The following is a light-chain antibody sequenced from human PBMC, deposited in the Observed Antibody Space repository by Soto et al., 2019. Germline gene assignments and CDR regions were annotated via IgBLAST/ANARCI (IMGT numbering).Light chain of an antibody. V-gene: IGLV2-8*01. J-gene: IGLJ2*01. CDR2: KVT. CDR1: SSDVGDYNY. CDR3: SSYAGSATVV. Sequence: QSVLTQPPSASGSPGQSVTISCTGTSSDVGDYNYVSWYQQHPGKAPKLMIFKVTKRPSGVPDRFSGSKSGNTASLTVSGLQADDEADYYCSSYAGSATVVFGGGTKLTVL.